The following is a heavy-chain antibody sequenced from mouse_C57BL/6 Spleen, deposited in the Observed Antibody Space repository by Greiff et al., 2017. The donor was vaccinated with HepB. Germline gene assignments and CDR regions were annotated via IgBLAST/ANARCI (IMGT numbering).Heavy chain of an antibody. J-gene: IGHJ4*01. V-gene: IGHV1-69*01. D-gene: IGHD1-1*01. Sequence: VQLQQTGAELVMPGASVKLSCKASGYTFTSYWMHWVKQRPGQGLEWIGEIDPSDSYTNYNQKFKGKSTLTVDKSSSTAYMQLSSLTSEDSAVYYCARSSTTVVDYYAMDYWGQGTSVTVSS. CDR2: IDPSDSYT. CDR1: GYTFTSYW. CDR3: ARSSTTVVDYYAMDY.